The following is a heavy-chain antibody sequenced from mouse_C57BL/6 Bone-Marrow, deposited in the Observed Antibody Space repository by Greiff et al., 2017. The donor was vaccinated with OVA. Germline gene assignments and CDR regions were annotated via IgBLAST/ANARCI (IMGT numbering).Heavy chain of an antibody. CDR3: ANYYGSGY. CDR1: GYSFTGYY. D-gene: IGHD1-1*01. V-gene: IGHV1-43*01. J-gene: IGHJ2*01. CDR2: INPSTGGT. Sequence: VQLQQSGPELVKPGASVKISCKASGYSFTGYYMHWVKQSSEKSLEWIGEINPSTGGTSYNQKFTGKATLTVDKSSSTAYMQLKSLTSEDSAVYYCANYYGSGYWGQGTTLTVSS.